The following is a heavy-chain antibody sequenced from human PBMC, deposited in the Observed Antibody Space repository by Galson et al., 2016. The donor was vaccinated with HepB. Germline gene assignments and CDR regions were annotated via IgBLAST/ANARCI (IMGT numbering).Heavy chain of an antibody. V-gene: IGHV3-30-3*01. CDR2: ISDEGGNK. D-gene: IGHD4-17*01. Sequence: SLRLSCAASGFTFSSYAMNWVRQAPGKGLEWVALISDEGGNKYYVDSVKGRFTISRDNSKNTLYLQMNSLRAEDTAVYYCARVATVTTFYYYYGMDVWGQGTTVTVSS. CDR3: ARVATVTTFYYYYGMDV. CDR1: GFTFSSYA. J-gene: IGHJ6*02.